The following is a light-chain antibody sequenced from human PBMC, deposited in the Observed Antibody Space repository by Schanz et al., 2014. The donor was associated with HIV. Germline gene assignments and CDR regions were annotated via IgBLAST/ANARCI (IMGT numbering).Light chain of an antibody. CDR1: QSISSSL. V-gene: IGKV3-20*01. CDR2: AAS. Sequence: EIVLTQSPGTLSLSPGERATLSCRASQSISSSLLAWYQKKPGQAPTLLIYAASSRASGIPDRFSGSGSGADFTLTISGLEPEEFAVYYCHHYGGSFGPGTTV. CDR3: HHYGGS. J-gene: IGKJ3*01.